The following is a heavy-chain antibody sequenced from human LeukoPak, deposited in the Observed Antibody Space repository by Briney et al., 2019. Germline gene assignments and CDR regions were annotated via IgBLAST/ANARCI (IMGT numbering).Heavy chain of an antibody. CDR1: GFTFSSYA. D-gene: IGHD3-22*01. Sequence: GGSLRLSCAASGFTFSSYAMHWVRQAPGKGLEWVAVISYDGSNKYYADSVKGRFTISRENAKNSLYLQMNSLRAGDTAVYYCARGTNYYDSRGDAFDVWGQGTMVTVSS. CDR3: ARGTNYYDSRGDAFDV. J-gene: IGHJ3*01. V-gene: IGHV3-30*14. CDR2: ISYDGSNK.